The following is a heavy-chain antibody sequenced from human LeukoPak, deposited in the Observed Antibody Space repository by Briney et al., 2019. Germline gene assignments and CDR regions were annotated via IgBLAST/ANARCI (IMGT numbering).Heavy chain of an antibody. V-gene: IGHV1-69*13. CDR3: ARSPYSGYDFDY. CDR2: IIPIFGTA. D-gene: IGHD5-12*01. CDR1: GYTFTSYD. J-gene: IGHJ4*02. Sequence: ASVKVSCKASGYTFTSYDMNWVRQATGQGLEWMGGIIPIFGTANYAQKFQGRVTITADESTSTAYMELSSLRSEDTAVYYCARSPYSGYDFDYWGQGTLVTVSS.